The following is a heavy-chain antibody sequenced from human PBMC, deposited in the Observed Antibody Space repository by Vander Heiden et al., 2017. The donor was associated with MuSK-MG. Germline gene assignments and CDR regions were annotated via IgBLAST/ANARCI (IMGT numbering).Heavy chain of an antibody. CDR3: ARRQQWLVSAFDI. D-gene: IGHD6-19*01. CDR1: GGSFSGYY. J-gene: IGHJ3*02. CDR2: INHSGST. V-gene: IGHV4-34*01. Sequence: QVQLQQWGAGLLKPSETLSLTCAVYGGSFSGYYWSWIRQPPGKGLEWIGEINHSGSTNYNPSLKSRVTISVDTSKNQFSLKLSSVTAADTAVYYCARRQQWLVSAFDIWGQGTMVTVSS.